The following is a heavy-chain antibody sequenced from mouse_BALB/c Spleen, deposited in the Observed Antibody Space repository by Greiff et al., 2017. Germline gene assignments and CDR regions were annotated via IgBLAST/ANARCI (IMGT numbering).Heavy chain of an antibody. V-gene: IGHV5-4*02. D-gene: IGHD4-1*01. CDR1: GFTFSDYY. J-gene: IGHJ4*01. CDR3: ARENWDLDARDY. Sequence: EVKLMESGGGLVKPGGSLKLSCAASGFTFSDYYMYWVRQTPEKRLEWVATISDGGSYTYYPDSVKGRFTISRDNAKNNLYLQMSSLKSEDTDMYDSARENWDLDARDYWGQGTTVTVSS. CDR2: ISDGGSYT.